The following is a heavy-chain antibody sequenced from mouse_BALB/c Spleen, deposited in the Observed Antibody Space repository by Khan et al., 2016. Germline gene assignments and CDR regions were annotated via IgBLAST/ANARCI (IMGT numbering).Heavy chain of an antibody. J-gene: IGHJ4*01. V-gene: IGHV3-2*02. CDR3: ASDGPSYAMNY. Sequence: EVQLQESGPGLMKPSQSLSLTCTVTGYSITSDYAWNWIRQFPGNKLEWMGYIIYSGSTTYTPFLKSRISITRDTSKNQFFLQLNSVTIEDTATXYCASDGPSYAMNYWGHGTSVTVSS. CDR1: GYSITSDYA. D-gene: IGHD2-3*01. CDR2: IIYSGST.